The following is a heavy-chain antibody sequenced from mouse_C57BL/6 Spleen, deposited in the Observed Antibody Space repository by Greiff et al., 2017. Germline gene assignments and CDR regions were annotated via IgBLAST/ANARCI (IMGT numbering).Heavy chain of an antibody. CDR2: IYPGSGNT. D-gene: IGHD2-3*01. V-gene: IGHV1-76*01. CDR3: ARSYDGYRYAMDY. J-gene: IGHJ4*01. Sequence: VQLQQSGAELVRPGASVKLSCKASGYTFTDYYINWVKQRPGQGLEWIARIYPGSGNTYYNEKFKGKATLTAEKSSSTAYMQLSSLTSEDSAVYFCARSYDGYRYAMDYWGQGTSVTVSS. CDR1: GYTFTDYY.